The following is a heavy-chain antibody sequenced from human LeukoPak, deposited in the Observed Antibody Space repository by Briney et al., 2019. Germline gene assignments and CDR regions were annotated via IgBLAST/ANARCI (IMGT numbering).Heavy chain of an antibody. Sequence: SDTLSLPCAVYGGSFSGYYWSWIRQPPGKGLEWIGEINHSGSSNYNPSLKSRVTISVDTSKNQFSLKLSSVTAADTAVYYCARERRNMVRGVLIDYWGQVTLVTVSS. CDR2: INHSGSS. V-gene: IGHV4-34*01. CDR3: ARERRNMVRGVLIDY. D-gene: IGHD3-10*01. J-gene: IGHJ4*02. CDR1: GGSFSGYY.